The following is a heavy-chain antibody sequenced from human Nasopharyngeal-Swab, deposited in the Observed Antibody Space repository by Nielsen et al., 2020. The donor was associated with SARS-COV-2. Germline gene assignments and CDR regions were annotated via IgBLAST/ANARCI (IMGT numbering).Heavy chain of an antibody. CDR1: GFTFSNYW. Sequence: GESLKISCVASGFTFSNYWMSWVRQAPGKGLEWVGNIKQDGSEKYYVDSVRGRFTISRDNAKNSLSLQMNSLRDDDTAVYYCARDSPGYGGYDYWGQRTLVTVSS. CDR3: ARDSPGYGGYDY. D-gene: IGHD5-12*01. J-gene: IGHJ4*02. CDR2: IKQDGSEK. V-gene: IGHV3-7*01.